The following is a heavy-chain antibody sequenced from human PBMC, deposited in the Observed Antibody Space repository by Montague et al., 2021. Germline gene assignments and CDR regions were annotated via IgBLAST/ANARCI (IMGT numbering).Heavy chain of an antibody. Sequence: SLRLSCAASGFTFSNYWMSWVRQAPGKGPEWVANIKQDGSEKHYVDSVKGRFTISRDNAKNPLYLQMNSLRAEDTAVYFCARDQGQGYCGGDCYVGLDYWGQGTLVTVSS. CDR1: GFTFSNYW. J-gene: IGHJ4*02. D-gene: IGHD2-21*01. CDR3: ARDQGQGYCGGDCYVGLDY. V-gene: IGHV3-7*01. CDR2: IKQDGSEK.